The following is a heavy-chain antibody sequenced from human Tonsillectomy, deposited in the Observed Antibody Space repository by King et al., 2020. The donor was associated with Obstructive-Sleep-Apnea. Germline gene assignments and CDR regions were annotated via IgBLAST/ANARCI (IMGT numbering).Heavy chain of an antibody. CDR1: GFTFSSYW. D-gene: IGHD3-22*01. CDR2: IKQDGSEK. V-gene: IGHV3-7*03. J-gene: IGHJ3*02. Sequence: QLVQSGGGLVQPGGSLRLSCAASGFTFSSYWMMWVRQAPGKGLEWVANIKQDGSEKYYVDSVKGRFTISRDNAKNSLYVQMNSLRGEDTAVYYCARDLDYYDSSGHWDAVDIWGQGTRVTVSS. CDR3: ARDLDYYDSSGHWDAVDI.